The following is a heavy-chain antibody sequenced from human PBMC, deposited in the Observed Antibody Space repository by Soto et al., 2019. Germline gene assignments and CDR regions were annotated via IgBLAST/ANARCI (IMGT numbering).Heavy chain of an antibody. J-gene: IGHJ4*02. CDR1: GFTFSSYA. D-gene: IGHD5-18*01. Sequence: EVQLLESGGGLVQPGGSLRLSCAASGFTFSSYATSWVRQAPGKGLEWVSAISGSGGSTYYADSVKCRFTISRDNSKNTLYLQMNSLRAEDTAVYYCAKVWGYSYGKPFDYWGQGTLVTVSS. CDR3: AKVWGYSYGKPFDY. V-gene: IGHV3-23*01. CDR2: ISGSGGST.